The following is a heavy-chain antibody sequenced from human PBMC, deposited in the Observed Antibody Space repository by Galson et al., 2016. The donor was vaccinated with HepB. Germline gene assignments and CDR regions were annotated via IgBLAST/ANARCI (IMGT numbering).Heavy chain of an antibody. Sequence: TLSLTCTVSGGSISSGSHYWSWLRQPAGKGLEWIGRTYTGGSSSHNPSLKSRVTISVDTSRNQFSLKLSSVTAADTAVYYCARDGGNSAGVYFYYYIDVWGKGTTVTVSS. CDR3: ARDGGNSAGVYFYYYIDV. CDR1: GGSISSGSHY. CDR2: TYTGGSS. J-gene: IGHJ6*03. D-gene: IGHD4-23*01. V-gene: IGHV4-61*02.